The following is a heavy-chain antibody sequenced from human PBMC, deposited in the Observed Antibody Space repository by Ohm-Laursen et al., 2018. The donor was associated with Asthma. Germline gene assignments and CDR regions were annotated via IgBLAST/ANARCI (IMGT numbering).Heavy chain of an antibody. D-gene: IGHD5-12*01. J-gene: IGHJ4*02. CDR1: GYTFTSYE. V-gene: IGHV1-8*01. Sequence: SVKVSCKASGYTFTSYEINWVRQATGQGLEWMGWMNPNSDNTGYAQNFQGRVTMTRNTFLRTAYMELSSLRSEDTAVYYCARVNQRGYSGYDFDYWGQGTLVTVSS. CDR3: ARVNQRGYSGYDFDY. CDR2: MNPNSDNT.